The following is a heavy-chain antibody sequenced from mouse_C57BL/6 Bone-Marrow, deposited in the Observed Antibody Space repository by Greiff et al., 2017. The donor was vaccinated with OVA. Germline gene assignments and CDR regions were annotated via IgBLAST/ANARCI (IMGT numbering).Heavy chain of an antibody. Sequence: QVQLQQSGAELMKPGASVKLSCKATGYTFTGYWIEWVKQRPGHGLEWIGEILPGSGRTNYNAKFKGKATFTADTSSNTAYMQLSSLTTEDSAIYYCARGYYGSPWFAYWGQGTLVTVSA. CDR2: ILPGSGRT. J-gene: IGHJ3*01. V-gene: IGHV1-9*01. CDR3: ARGYYGSPWFAY. D-gene: IGHD1-1*01. CDR1: GYTFTGYW.